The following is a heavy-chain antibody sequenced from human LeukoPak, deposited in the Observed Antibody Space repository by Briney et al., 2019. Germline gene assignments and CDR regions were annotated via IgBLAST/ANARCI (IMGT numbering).Heavy chain of an antibody. Sequence: GGSLRLSCAASGVTFDDYTMHWVRQPPGKGLEWVSLISCGGSNTFYSDSAKGRFIIPRDNSKNSLYLQMNSLRTEDSALYYCAKDIAGYYDFWSGYHDYFDDWGQGTLVTVSS. J-gene: IGHJ4*02. CDR2: ISCGGSNT. D-gene: IGHD3-3*01. CDR1: GVTFDDYT. CDR3: AKDIAGYYDFWSGYHDYFDD. V-gene: IGHV3-43*01.